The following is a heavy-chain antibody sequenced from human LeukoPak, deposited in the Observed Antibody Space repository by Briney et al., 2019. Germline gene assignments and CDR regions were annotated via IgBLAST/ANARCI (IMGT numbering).Heavy chain of an antibody. V-gene: IGHV4-39*07. CDR2: IYYSGST. J-gene: IGHJ4*02. D-gene: IGHD5-18*01. CDR1: GGSISSSSYY. CDR3: ARASGYNFNFDY. Sequence: PSETLSLTCTVSGGSISSSSYYWGWIRQPPGKGLEWIGSIYYSGSTSYNPSLESRVTISVDTSKNQLSLKVSSVTAADTAVYYCARASGYNFNFDYWGQGTLVTVSS.